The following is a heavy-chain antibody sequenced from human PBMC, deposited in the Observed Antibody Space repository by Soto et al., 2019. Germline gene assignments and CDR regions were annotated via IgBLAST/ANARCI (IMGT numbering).Heavy chain of an antibody. D-gene: IGHD5-12*01. CDR1: GGSISSGGYY. V-gene: IGHV4-31*03. J-gene: IGHJ4*02. CDR3: ARDPIEMATIAGVVV. Sequence: QVQLQESGPGLVKPSQTLSLTCTVSGGSISSGGYYWSWIRQHPGKGLEWIGYIYYSGSTYYNPSLKSRVTISVDTSKNQFSLKLSSVTAADTAVYYCARDPIEMATIAGVVVWGQGTLVTVSS. CDR2: IYYSGST.